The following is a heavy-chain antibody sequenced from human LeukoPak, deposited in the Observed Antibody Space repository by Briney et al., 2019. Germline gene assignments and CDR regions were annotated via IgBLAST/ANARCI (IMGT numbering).Heavy chain of an antibody. D-gene: IGHD2-15*01. CDR1: GGTFISYA. J-gene: IGHJ4*02. CDR2: INTNTGNP. V-gene: IGHV7-4-1*02. Sequence: ASVKVSCKASGGTFISYAISWVRQAPGQGLEWMGWINTNTGNPTYAQGFTGRFVFSLDTSVSTAYLQISSLRAEDTAVYYCARAELPCSGSSCFSYWGQGTLVTVSS. CDR3: ARAELPCSGSSCFSY.